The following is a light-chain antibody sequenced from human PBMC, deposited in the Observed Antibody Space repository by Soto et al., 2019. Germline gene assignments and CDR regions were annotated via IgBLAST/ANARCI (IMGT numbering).Light chain of an antibody. CDR3: AAWDDSLNGVV. CDR1: SSNIGNNA. Sequence: QSVLTQPPSVSEAPRQRVTISCSGSSSNIGNNAVNWYQQLPGKAPKLLIYYDDLLPSGVSDRFSGSKSGPSASLAISVLQSEDEADYYCAAWDDSLNGVVFGGGTKLTVL. CDR2: YDD. V-gene: IGLV1-36*01. J-gene: IGLJ2*01.